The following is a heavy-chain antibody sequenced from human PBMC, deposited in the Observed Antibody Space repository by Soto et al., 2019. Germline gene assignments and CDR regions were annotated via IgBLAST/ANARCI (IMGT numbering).Heavy chain of an antibody. CDR2: ISSSSSYI. J-gene: IGHJ4*02. D-gene: IGHD3-9*01. CDR3: ARTHDILTGYPFDY. CDR1: GFTFSSYS. Sequence: GGSLRLSCAASGFTFSSYSMNWVRQAPGKGLGWVSSISSSSSYIYYADSVKGRFTISRDNAKNSLYLQMNSLRAEDTAVYYCARTHDILTGYPFDYWGQGTLVTVSS. V-gene: IGHV3-21*01.